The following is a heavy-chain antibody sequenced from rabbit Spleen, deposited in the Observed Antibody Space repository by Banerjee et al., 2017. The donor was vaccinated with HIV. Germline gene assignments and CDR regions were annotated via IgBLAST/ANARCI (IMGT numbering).Heavy chain of an antibody. J-gene: IGHJ6*01. CDR2: IAVSNSDFT. Sequence: VESGGDLVKPGASLTLTCTASGVSFNFNNYMCWVRQAPGKGLEWIGCIAVSNSDFTYFANWAKGRFTISKTSSTTVTLQMTSLTAADTATYFCARDAATSFSSYGMDLWGQGTLVTVS. D-gene: IGHD8-1*01. CDR1: GVSFNFNNY. V-gene: IGHV1S40*01. CDR3: ARDAATSFSSYGMDL.